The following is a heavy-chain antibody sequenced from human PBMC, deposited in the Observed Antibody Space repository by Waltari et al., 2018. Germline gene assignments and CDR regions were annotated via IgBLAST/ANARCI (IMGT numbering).Heavy chain of an antibody. V-gene: IGHV5-10-1*03. Sequence: EVQLVQSGAEVKKPGESLRISCKGSGYSFTSYWISWVRQMPGKGLEWMGRIDPSDSDTNYSPPFQGHVTISADKSISTAYLQWSSLKASDTAMYYCARFRGKYYYGSGSYPFMDVWGQGTTVTVSS. CDR3: ARFRGKYYYGSGSYPFMDV. CDR2: IDPSDSDT. D-gene: IGHD3-10*01. CDR1: GYSFTSYW. J-gene: IGHJ6*02.